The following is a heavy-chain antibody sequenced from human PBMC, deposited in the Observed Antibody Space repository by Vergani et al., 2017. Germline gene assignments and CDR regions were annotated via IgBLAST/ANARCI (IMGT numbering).Heavy chain of an antibody. CDR2: IIPILGIA. CDR1: GGTFSSYT. V-gene: IGHV1-69*02. CDR3: ARAGAYDRSGYYYGAFDI. J-gene: IGHJ3*02. D-gene: IGHD3-22*01. Sequence: QVQLVQSGAEVKKPGSSVKVSCKASGGTFSSYTISWVRQAPGQGLEWMGRIIPILGIANYAQKFQGRVTITADKSTSTAYMELSSLRSEDTAVYYCARAGAYDRSGYYYGAFDIWGQGTMVTVSS.